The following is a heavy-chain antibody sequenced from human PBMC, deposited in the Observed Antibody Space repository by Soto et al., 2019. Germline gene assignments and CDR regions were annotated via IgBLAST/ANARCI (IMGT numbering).Heavy chain of an antibody. CDR3: ARDVGFMASYYYGTDV. V-gene: IGHV3-30*03. Sequence: RGSLRLSCAASGFTFSSYGMVWVRQAPGKGLEWVAVISYDGSNKYYADSVKGRFTISRDNSRNTLYLQMSSMRAEDTAVYYCARDVGFMASYYYGTDVWGQGTTVTVSS. J-gene: IGHJ6*02. CDR1: GFTFSSYG. CDR2: ISYDGSNK. D-gene: IGHD2-15*01.